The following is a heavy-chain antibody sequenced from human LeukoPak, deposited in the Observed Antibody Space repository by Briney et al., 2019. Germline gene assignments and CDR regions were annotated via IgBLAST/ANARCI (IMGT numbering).Heavy chain of an antibody. CDR3: ARDHIVGATNFDD. CDR2: ISSTSEYI. D-gene: IGHD1-26*01. V-gene: IGHV3-21*01. CDR1: GFTFSTYS. J-gene: IGHJ4*02. Sequence: GGSLRLSCAASGFTFSTYSLNWVRQAPGEGLEWVSSISSTSEYIHYADSVKGRFTISRDNAKNSLYLQMNSLRAEDTAVYYCARDHIVGATNFDDWGQGTLVTVSS.